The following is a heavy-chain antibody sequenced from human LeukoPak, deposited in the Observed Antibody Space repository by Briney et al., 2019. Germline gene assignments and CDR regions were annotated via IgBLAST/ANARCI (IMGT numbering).Heavy chain of an antibody. CDR2: IYYSGST. Sequence: TLSLTCTVSGGSISRGGYYWSWIRQHPGKGLEWIGYIYYSGSTYYNPSLKSRLTISVDTSRNQFSLKLSSVTAADTAVYYCARGYGDSSPNDYWGQGTLVTVSS. V-gene: IGHV4-31*03. J-gene: IGHJ4*02. CDR3: ARGYGDSSPNDY. CDR1: GGSISRGGYY. D-gene: IGHD4-17*01.